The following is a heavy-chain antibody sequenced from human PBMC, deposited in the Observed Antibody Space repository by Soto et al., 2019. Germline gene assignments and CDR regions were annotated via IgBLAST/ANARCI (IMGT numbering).Heavy chain of an antibody. V-gene: IGHV3-74*02. CDR2: INSDGSVS. D-gene: IGHD2-15*01. J-gene: IGHJ6*03. Sequence: EVQLVESGGGLVQPGGSLRLSCAASGFTFSNYWMYWVRQAPGKGLEWVSRINSDGSVSSHADSVKGRLTISRDNVKNTLYLHMDRLRAEDTAVYYCARGDCVGGTCYSLAGSFYYSRDVGGKGTTVTVFS. CDR3: ARGDCVGGTCYSLAGSFYYSRDV. CDR1: GFTFSNYW.